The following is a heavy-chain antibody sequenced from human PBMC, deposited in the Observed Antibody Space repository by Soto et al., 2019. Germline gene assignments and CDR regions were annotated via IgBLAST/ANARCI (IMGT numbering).Heavy chain of an antibody. V-gene: IGHV4-59*01. CDR3: ARRTAMVRGFDY. D-gene: IGHD3-10*01. CDR1: GGSISSYY. Sequence: PSETLSLTCTVSGGSISSYYWSWIRQPPGKGLEWIGYIYYSGSTNYNPSLKSRVTISVDTSKNQFSLKLSSVTAADTAVYYCARRTAMVRGFDYWGQGTLVTVSS. CDR2: IYYSGST. J-gene: IGHJ4*02.